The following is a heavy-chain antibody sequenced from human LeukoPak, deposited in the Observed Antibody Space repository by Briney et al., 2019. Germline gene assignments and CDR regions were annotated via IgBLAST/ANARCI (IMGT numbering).Heavy chain of an antibody. CDR1: GYTFTGAY. CDR2: INPNSGET. D-gene: IGHD4-23*01. J-gene: IGHJ5*01. Sequence: ASVKVSCKASGYTFTGAYMHWVRQAPGQGLEWVGWINPNSGETKFAPKFQGRVTMTRDTSLSTAFMDLGGLRSDDTAVYYCARVLFNSGYDSWGQGSMVTVSS. CDR3: ARVLFNSGYDS. V-gene: IGHV1-2*02.